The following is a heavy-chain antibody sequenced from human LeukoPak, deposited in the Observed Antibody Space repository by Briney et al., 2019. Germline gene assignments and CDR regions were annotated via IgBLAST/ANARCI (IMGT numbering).Heavy chain of an antibody. CDR1: GFTFSSYG. Sequence: GGSLRLSCAASGFTFSSYGMHWVRQAPGHGLEWVAFIRYAGSNKCYADSVKGRFTISRDNSKNTLYLQMNSLRAEDTAVYYCAKAGEGRYFDWLLLDYWGQGTLVTVSS. J-gene: IGHJ4*02. CDR2: IRYAGSNK. CDR3: AKAGEGRYFDWLLLDY. D-gene: IGHD3-9*01. V-gene: IGHV3-30*02.